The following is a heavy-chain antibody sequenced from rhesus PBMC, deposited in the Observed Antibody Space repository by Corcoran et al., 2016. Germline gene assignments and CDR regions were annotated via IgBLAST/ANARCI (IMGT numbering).Heavy chain of an antibody. D-gene: IGHD5-42*01. J-gene: IGHJ2*01. CDR3: ARVGSSWSEWDTVGTEWYFDL. Sequence: QVQLQESGPGLVKPSETLSLTCAVSGYSISSGYYWGWIRQPPGKGLEWSGRIYGSGGSNYLNPSLKSRVPLSVDTSKDQFSLKLSSVTAADTAVYYCARVGSSWSEWDTVGTEWYFDLWGPGTPITISS. CDR2: IYGSGGSN. CDR1: GYSISSGYY. V-gene: IGHV4S14*01.